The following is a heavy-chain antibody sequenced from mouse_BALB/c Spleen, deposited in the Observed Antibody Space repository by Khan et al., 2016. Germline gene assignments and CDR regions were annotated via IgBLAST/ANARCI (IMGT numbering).Heavy chain of an antibody. CDR3: ARDYGNYDGTYAMDY. D-gene: IGHD2-1*01. V-gene: IGHV3-5*02. J-gene: IGHJ4*01. CDR2: IYYSGTI. CDR1: GISITTGNYR. Sequence: EVQLQESGPGLVKPSQTVSLTCTVTGISITTGNYRWSWIRQFPGNKLEWIGYIYYSGTITYNPSLTSRTTTTRDTSKNQFFLEMNSLTAEDTATYDCARDYGNYDGTYAMDYWGQGTSVTVSS.